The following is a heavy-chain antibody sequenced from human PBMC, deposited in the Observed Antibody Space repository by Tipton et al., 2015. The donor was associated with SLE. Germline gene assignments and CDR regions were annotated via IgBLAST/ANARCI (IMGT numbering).Heavy chain of an antibody. D-gene: IGHD1-14*01. Sequence: TLSLTCTVSGSSITNHYWSWIRQPPGKGLEWIAYISYSAYANYNPSLKSRVTVSIDTSKNQFSLKLSSVTAADTAVYYCARWGAQLGTDNWFDPWGQGTLVTVSS. CDR3: ARWGAQLGTDNWFDP. V-gene: IGHV4-59*11. CDR2: ISYSAYA. CDR1: GSSITNHY. J-gene: IGHJ5*02.